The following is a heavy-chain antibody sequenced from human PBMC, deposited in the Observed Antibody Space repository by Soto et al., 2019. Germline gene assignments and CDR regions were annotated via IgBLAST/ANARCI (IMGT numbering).Heavy chain of an antibody. D-gene: IGHD3-3*01. Sequence: EVQLVESGGGLVKPGGSLRLSCAASGFSFRSYTLHWFRQAPGGGLEWVSSISGSSSYEFYADSVKGRFTISRDNDDNLLFLPMNKLRGGEKALYFCGRRKGPQMEFWSKIPKGGFDTWGQGTQVSVSS. CDR1: GFSFRSYT. CDR3: GRRKGPQMEFWSKIPKGGFDT. CDR2: ISGSSSYE. V-gene: IGHV3-21*06. J-gene: IGHJ4*02.